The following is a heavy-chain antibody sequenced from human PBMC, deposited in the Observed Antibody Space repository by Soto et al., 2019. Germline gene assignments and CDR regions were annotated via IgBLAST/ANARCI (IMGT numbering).Heavy chain of an antibody. CDR1: GFTFRNYG. CDR2: MSSDGTKR. Sequence: QVQLVESGGGLVQPGRSLKLSCVASGFTFRNYGMHWVRQAPGKGLEWVAVMSSDGTKRYYADSVKGRFFISKDNSKNTLYLQMSSLRPEDTAVYYCAKDNSGWYGGHFNYWGQGTLVTVSS. V-gene: IGHV3-30*18. CDR3: AKDNSGWYGGHFNY. J-gene: IGHJ4*02. D-gene: IGHD6-19*01.